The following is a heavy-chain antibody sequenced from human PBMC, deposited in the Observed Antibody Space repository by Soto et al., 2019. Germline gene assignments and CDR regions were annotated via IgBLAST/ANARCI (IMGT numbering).Heavy chain of an antibody. V-gene: IGHV1-3*01. CDR1: EYLFTNYA. Sequence: GSVKGYSKASEYLFTNYAIHLVRQAPGQRLEWMAWINAGNGNTKYSQKFQGRVTITRDTSASTAYMELSSLRSEDTAVYYCARDRGYNTIYGMDVWGQGTTVTVSS. D-gene: IGHD1-20*01. CDR2: INAGNGNT. J-gene: IGHJ6*01. CDR3: ARDRGYNTIYGMDV.